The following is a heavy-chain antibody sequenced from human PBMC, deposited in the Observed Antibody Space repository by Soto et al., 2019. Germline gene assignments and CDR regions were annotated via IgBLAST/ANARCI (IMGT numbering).Heavy chain of an antibody. CDR2: ISYDGSNK. D-gene: IGHD1-26*01. CDR1: GFTFSSYG. V-gene: IGHV3-30*18. CDR3: AKDLERELPGPNY. Sequence: QVQLVESGGGVVQPGRSLRLSCAASGFTFSSYGMHWVRQAPGKGLEWVAAISYDGSNKYYADSVKGRFTISRDNSKNTLYLQMNSLRAEDTAVYYCAKDLERELPGPNYWGQGTLVTVSS. J-gene: IGHJ4*02.